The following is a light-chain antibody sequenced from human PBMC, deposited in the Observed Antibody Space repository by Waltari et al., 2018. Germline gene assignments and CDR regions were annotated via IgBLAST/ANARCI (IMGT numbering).Light chain of an antibody. CDR2: GKD. J-gene: IGLJ3*02. Sequence: SAVTRDAGVFGGLGRRIMFTCQGVRLRTTYASWYPLKPGRAPVLVIFGKDKRPSGIPDRISGYSSGTTSTLTITGAQAEDEADYYCSSRNGRANEVVFAGGTKVTVL. V-gene: IGLV3-19*01. CDR3: SSRNGRANEVV. CDR1: RLRTTY.